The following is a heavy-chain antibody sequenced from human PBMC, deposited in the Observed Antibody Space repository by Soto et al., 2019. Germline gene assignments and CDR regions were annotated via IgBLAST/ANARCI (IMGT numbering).Heavy chain of an antibody. V-gene: IGHV3-30*03. J-gene: IGHJ4*02. CDR1: GFTFSDYA. Sequence: PGGSLRLSCAASGFTFSDYAMHWVRQAPGKGLEWVAVVSHDGRNTHYADSVKGRFTISRDTSTTTAYMELRSLRSDDTAVYYCARDYTGYDSTFDYWGQGTLVTVSS. CDR2: VSHDGRNT. D-gene: IGHD5-12*01. CDR3: ARDYTGYDSTFDY.